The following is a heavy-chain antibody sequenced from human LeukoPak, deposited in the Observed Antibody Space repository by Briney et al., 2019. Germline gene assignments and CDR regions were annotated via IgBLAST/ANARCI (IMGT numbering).Heavy chain of an antibody. CDR2: IYTSGST. J-gene: IGHJ3*02. V-gene: IGHV4-4*07. CDR3: ARGEYSSSLGAFDI. D-gene: IGHD6-6*01. CDR1: GGSISSYY. Sequence: SETLSLTCTVSGGSISSYYWSWIRQPAGKGLEWIGRIYTSGSTNYNPSLKSRVTMSVDTSKNQFSLKLSSVTAADTAVYYCARGEYSSSLGAFDIWGQGTMVTVSS.